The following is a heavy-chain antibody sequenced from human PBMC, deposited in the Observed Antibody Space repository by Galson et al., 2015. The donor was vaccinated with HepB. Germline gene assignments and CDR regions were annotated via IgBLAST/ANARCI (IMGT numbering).Heavy chain of an antibody. J-gene: IGHJ5*02. D-gene: IGHD3-3*01. CDR3: ARDRGYDFWSGSLNWFDP. Sequence: SVKVSCKASGYTFTSYGISWVRQAPGQGLEWMGWISAYNGNTNYAQKLQGRVTMTTDTSTSTAYMELRSLRSDDTAVYYCARDRGYDFWSGSLNWFDPWGQGTLVTVSS. CDR1: GYTFTSYG. V-gene: IGHV1-18*01. CDR2: ISAYNGNT.